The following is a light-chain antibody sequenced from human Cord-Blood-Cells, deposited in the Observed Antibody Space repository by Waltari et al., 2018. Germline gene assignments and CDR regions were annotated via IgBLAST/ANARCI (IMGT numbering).Light chain of an antibody. J-gene: IGLJ1*01. CDR2: EDR. Sequence: SSELPQPPSVSVSPGQTARITCSGDALPKKYAYWDQQKSGQAPVLVIYEDRKRPSGISERFSGSSSGTMATLTISGAQVEDEADYYCYSTDSSGNHYVFGTGTKVTVL. CDR1: ALPKKY. V-gene: IGLV3-10*01. CDR3: YSTDSSGNHYV.